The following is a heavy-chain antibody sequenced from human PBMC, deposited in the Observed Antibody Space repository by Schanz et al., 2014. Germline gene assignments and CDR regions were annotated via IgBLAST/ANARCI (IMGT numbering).Heavy chain of an antibody. D-gene: IGHD3-22*01. CDR2: IIPVLNIA. CDR1: GYTFTSYG. V-gene: IGHV1-69*04. J-gene: IGHJ5*02. CDR3: AREVGLYDRGWFDP. Sequence: QGQLVQSGAEVKKPGASVKVSCKASGYTFTSYGISWVRQAPGQGLEWMGKIIPVLNIATYAQRFQGRVTITADKSSDTAYMELSSLRSEDTAVYYCAREVGLYDRGWFDPWGQGTLVTVSS.